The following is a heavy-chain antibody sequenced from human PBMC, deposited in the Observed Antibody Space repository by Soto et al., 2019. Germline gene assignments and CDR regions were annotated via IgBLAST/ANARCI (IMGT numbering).Heavy chain of an antibody. CDR1: GFTFSSYG. V-gene: IGHV3-33*01. D-gene: IGHD1-26*01. Sequence: QVQLVESGGGVVQPGRSLRLSCAASGFTFSSYGMHWVRQAPGKGLEWVAVIWYDGSNKYYADSVKGRFTISRDNSKNTLYLQMNSLRAEDTAVYYCARDGDLGATYFDYWGQGTLVTVSS. CDR2: IWYDGSNK. CDR3: ARDGDLGATYFDY. J-gene: IGHJ4*02.